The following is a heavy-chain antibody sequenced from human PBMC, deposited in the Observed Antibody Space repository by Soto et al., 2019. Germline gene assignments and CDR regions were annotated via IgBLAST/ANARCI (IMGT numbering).Heavy chain of an antibody. CDR3: AKERSSGWSFDY. Sequence: GGSLRLSCAASGFTFSTYAMNWVRQAPGKGLEWVSGISGSGDSTYYADSVKGRFTVSRDNSKNTLYLQMNSLRVEDTAVFYCAKERSSGWSFDYWGQGTLVTVSS. CDR1: GFTFSTYA. V-gene: IGHV3-23*01. D-gene: IGHD6-19*01. J-gene: IGHJ4*02. CDR2: ISGSGDST.